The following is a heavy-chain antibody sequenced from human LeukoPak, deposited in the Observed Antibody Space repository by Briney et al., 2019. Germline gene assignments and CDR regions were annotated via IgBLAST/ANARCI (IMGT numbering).Heavy chain of an antibody. CDR3: ARDLRSYGFDY. CDR1: GGSISSYY. J-gene: IGHJ4*02. D-gene: IGHD5-18*01. V-gene: IGHV4-59*01. Sequence: SETLCLTCTVSGGSISSYYWSWVRQPPGKGLEWIGYIYYSGSTNYNPSLKSRVTMSVDTSKNQFSLKLSSVTAADTAVYYCARDLRSYGFDYWGQGTLVTVSS. CDR2: IYYSGST.